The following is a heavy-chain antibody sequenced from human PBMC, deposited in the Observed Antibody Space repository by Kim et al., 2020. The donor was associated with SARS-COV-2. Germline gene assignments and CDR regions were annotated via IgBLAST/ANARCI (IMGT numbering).Heavy chain of an antibody. CDR3: ARRTAVVGNAFDV. V-gene: IGHV5-51*01. CDR1: GYTFLDYW. Sequence: GESLKISCQASGYTFLDYWIGWVRQMPGKGLEWMGIIFPDDSNTRYSPSLQGQATLSVDKSISTAYLQWNSLKASDTAVYYCARRTAVVGNAFDVWGQGTLVTVSS. CDR2: IFPDDSNT. D-gene: IGHD6-19*01. J-gene: IGHJ3*01.